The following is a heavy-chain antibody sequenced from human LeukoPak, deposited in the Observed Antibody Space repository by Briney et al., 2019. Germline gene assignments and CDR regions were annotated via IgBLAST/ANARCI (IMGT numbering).Heavy chain of an antibody. J-gene: IGHJ4*02. CDR1: GFTSSSDW. D-gene: IGHD3-22*01. CDR3: ASHTYYYNSDAYYFGQ. CDR2: IKQDGSAK. Sequence: GGSLRLSCTVSGFTSSSDWMSWVRQAPGKGPEWVANIKQDGSAKNYVDSVKGRFTISRDNAKNSLFLQMNSLRAEDTSVYFCASHTYYYNSDAYYFGQWGQGTLVTVSS. V-gene: IGHV3-7*02.